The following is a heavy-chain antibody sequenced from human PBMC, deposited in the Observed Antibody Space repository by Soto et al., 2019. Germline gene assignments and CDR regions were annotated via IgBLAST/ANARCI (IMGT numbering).Heavy chain of an antibody. CDR3: AAEDSTDPSYYYYGMDV. Sequence: SVKVSCKASGFTFTSSAVQWVRQARGQRLEWIGWIVVGSGNTNYAQKFQERVTITRDMSTSTAYMELSSLRSEDTAVYYCAAEDSTDPSYYYYGMDVWGQGTTVTVSS. J-gene: IGHJ6*02. CDR2: IVVGSGNT. V-gene: IGHV1-58*01. CDR1: GFTFTSSA.